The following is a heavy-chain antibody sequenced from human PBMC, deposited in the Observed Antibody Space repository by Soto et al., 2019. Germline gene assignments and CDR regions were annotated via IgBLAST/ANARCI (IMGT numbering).Heavy chain of an antibody. Sequence: ASVKVSGKVSGHTITKLSIQWVRPAQDKGLAWAGGFDPEGGEAIYDQKWHGRVTVTEDTVTDTAYMELSGLNPDDTAAYYCRTPTPLRGAVITNIDVDFWGEGTPVSLS. D-gene: IGHD3-10*01. CDR3: RTPTPLRGAVITNIDVDF. V-gene: IGHV1-24*01. CDR1: GHTITKLS. J-gene: IGHJ4*02. CDR2: FDPEGGEA.